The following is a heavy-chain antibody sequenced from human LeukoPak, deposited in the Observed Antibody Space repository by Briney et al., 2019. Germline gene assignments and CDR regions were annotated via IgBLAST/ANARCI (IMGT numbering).Heavy chain of an antibody. CDR2: IYYSGST. CDR3: ARSRRYEPNYYFDY. CDR1: GGSISSSSYY. J-gene: IGHJ4*02. Sequence: PSETLSLTCTVSGGSISSSSYYWGWIRQPPGKGLEWIGSIYYSGSTYYNPSLKSRVTISEDTSKNQFSVKLSSVTAADTAVYYCARSRRYEPNYYFDYWGQGNLVTVSS. V-gene: IGHV4-39*07. D-gene: IGHD3-9*01.